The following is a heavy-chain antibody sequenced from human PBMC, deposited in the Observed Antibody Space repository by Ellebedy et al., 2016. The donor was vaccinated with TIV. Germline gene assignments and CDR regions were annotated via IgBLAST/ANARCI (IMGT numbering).Heavy chain of an antibody. Sequence: GESLKISXVASGFTFINAWMSWVRRAPGKGLEWVGRIRSKPNGGATEYAAPVKGRFAISRDDSKNTVYLQINSLKTEDTAVYYCSADVPDYYPQIDYWGQGTLVTVSS. D-gene: IGHD1-26*01. CDR1: GFTFINAW. V-gene: IGHV3-15*01. J-gene: IGHJ4*02. CDR3: SADVPDYYPQIDY. CDR2: IRSKPNGGAT.